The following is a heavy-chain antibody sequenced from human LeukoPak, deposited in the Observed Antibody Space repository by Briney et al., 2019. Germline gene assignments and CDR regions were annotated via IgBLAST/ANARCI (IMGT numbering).Heavy chain of an antibody. CDR3: AKGMYRAPYYFAY. D-gene: IGHD1-26*01. CDR1: GFTFDDYA. Sequence: GGSLRLSCAASGFTFDDYAMHWVRQAPGKGLEWVSAISGSGGSTYYADSVKGRFTISRDNSKNTLYLQMNSLRAEDTAVYYCAKGMYRAPYYFAYWGQGTLVTVSS. V-gene: IGHV3-23*01. CDR2: ISGSGGST. J-gene: IGHJ4*02.